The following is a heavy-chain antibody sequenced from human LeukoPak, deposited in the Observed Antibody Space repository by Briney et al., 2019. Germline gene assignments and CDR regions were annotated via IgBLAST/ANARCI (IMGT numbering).Heavy chain of an antibody. CDR1: GFTFSSYA. J-gene: IGHJ4*02. D-gene: IGHD2-2*01. Sequence: GGSLRPSCAASGFTFSSYAMSWVRQAPGKGLEWVSAISGSGGSTYYADSVKGRFTISRDNSKNTLYLQMNSLRAEDTAVYYCAKDKLVGSTSREWNYWGQGTLVTVSS. CDR3: AKDKLVGSTSREWNY. CDR2: ISGSGGST. V-gene: IGHV3-23*01.